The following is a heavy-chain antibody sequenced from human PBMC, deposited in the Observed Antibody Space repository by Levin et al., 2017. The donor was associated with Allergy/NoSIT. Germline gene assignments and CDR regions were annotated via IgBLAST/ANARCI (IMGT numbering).Heavy chain of an antibody. V-gene: IGHV3-21*01. D-gene: IGHD1-26*01. CDR3: ARSIVGARYFDY. CDR2: ISSSNNYI. Sequence: PGGSLRLSCAASGFTFSSYSMNWVRQAPGKGLEWVSSISSSNNYIYYADSVKGRFTISRDNAKNSLYLQMNSLRAEDTAVYYCARSIVGARYFDYWGQGTLVTVST. CDR1: GFTFSSYS. J-gene: IGHJ4*02.